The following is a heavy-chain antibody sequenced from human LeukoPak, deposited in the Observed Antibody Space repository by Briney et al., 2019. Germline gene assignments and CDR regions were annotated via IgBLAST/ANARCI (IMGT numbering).Heavy chain of an antibody. CDR3: ARGSSYYDYVWGSYRPFDY. Sequence: SETLSLTCTVSGGSISSYYWSWIRQPPGKGLEWIGYIYYSGSTNYNPSLKSRVTISVDTSKNQFSLKLSSVTAADTAVYYCARGSSYYDYVWGSYRPFDYWGQGTLVTVSS. V-gene: IGHV4-59*01. CDR1: GGSISSYY. J-gene: IGHJ4*02. D-gene: IGHD3-16*02. CDR2: IYYSGST.